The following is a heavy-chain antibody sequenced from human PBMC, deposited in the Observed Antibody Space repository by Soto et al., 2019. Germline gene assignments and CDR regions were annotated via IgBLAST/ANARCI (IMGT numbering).Heavy chain of an antibody. CDR1: GGSIGSGGYY. CDR3: ARGRLTIPPGIDI. Sequence: PSETLSLTCTVSGGSIGSGGYYWSWIRQDPGKGLEWLGYIYSNGNTYYNPSLKSRLVISSDTSQNLFSLRLSSVTAADTGMYFCARGRLTIPPGIDIWGQGTMVTVSS. D-gene: IGHD3-9*01. J-gene: IGHJ3*02. CDR2: IYSNGNT. V-gene: IGHV4-31*03.